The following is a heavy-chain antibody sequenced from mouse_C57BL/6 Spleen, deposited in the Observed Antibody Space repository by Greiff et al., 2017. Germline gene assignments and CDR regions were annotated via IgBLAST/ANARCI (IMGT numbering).Heavy chain of an antibody. CDR1: GYTFTSYW. V-gene: IGHV1-59*01. D-gene: IGHD2-5*01. CDR2: IDPSDSYT. Sequence: VQLQQPGAELVRPGTSVKLSCKASGYTFTSYWMHWVKQRPGQGLEWIGVIDPSDSYTNYNQKFKGKATLTVDTSSSTAYMQLSSLTSEDSAVYHCAGSYYSNLFAYWGQGTLVTVSA. J-gene: IGHJ3*01. CDR3: AGSYYSNLFAY.